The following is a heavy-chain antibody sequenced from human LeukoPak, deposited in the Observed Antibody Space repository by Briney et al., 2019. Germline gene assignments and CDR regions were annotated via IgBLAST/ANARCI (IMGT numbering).Heavy chain of an antibody. CDR1: GFTVSSNY. Sequence: GGSLRLSCAASGFTVSSNYLSWVRQAPGKGLEWVSLIYSGGSTYYADSVKGRFTISRDNSKNTLYLQMNSLRAEDTAEYYCARVVGATYIDYWGQGTLVTVSS. V-gene: IGHV3-53*01. D-gene: IGHD1-26*01. CDR2: IYSGGST. CDR3: ARVVGATYIDY. J-gene: IGHJ4*02.